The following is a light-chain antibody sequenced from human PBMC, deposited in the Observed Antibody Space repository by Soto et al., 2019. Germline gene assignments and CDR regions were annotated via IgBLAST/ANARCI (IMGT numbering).Light chain of an antibody. Sequence: PEERVTLSCRASQSISSSYLTWYQRKPGQAPRLLIYGASNRATGIPDRFSGSGSGTDFTLTISRLEPEDFAVYYCQQYGSSGTFGQGTKVDIK. CDR3: QQYGSSGT. V-gene: IGKV3-20*01. CDR1: QSISSSY. CDR2: GAS. J-gene: IGKJ1*01.